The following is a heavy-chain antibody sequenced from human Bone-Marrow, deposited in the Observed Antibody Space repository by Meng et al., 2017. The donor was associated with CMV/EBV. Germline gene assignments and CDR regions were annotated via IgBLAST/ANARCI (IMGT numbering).Heavy chain of an antibody. CDR2: IAYDGSIE. CDR1: GFTFSSYW. V-gene: IGHV3-30*14. CDR3: ARDVTTLGYSGMDV. D-gene: IGHD4-11*01. J-gene: IGHJ6*02. Sequence: GGSLRLSCAASGFTFSSYWMHWVRQAPGKGLEWVALIAYDGSIEYYADSVRGRFTISRDNSKNTLYVHMNSLRPEDTATYYCARDVTTLGYSGMDVWGQGTTVTVSS.